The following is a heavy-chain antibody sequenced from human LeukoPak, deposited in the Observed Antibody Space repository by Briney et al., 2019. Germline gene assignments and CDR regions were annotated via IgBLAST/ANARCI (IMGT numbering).Heavy chain of an antibody. D-gene: IGHD2-15*01. CDR2: ISSNGGST. J-gene: IGHJ3*02. Sequence: PGGSLRLSCSASGFTFSSYAMHWVRQAPGKGLEYVSAISSNGGSTYYADSVKGRFTISRDNSKNTLYLQMSSLRAEDTAVYYCVKDPGYCSGGSCRKGAFDIWGQGTMVTVSS. CDR3: VKDPGYCSGGSCRKGAFDI. V-gene: IGHV3-64D*06. CDR1: GFTFSSYA.